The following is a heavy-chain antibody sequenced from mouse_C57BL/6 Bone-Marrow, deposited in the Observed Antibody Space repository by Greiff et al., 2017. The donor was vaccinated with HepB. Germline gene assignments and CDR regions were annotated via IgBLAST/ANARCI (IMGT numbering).Heavy chain of an antibody. D-gene: IGHD1-1*01. Sequence: VQLQQSGPELVKPGASVKISCKASGYSFTGYYMHWVKQSHGNILDWIGYIYPYNGVSSYNKKFKGKATLTVDKSSSTAYMELRSLTSEDSAVYYSARSNYASSYEYIDVWGTGTTVTVSS. CDR1: GYSFTGYY. J-gene: IGHJ1*03. CDR2: IYPYNGVS. CDR3: ARSNYASSYEYIDV. V-gene: IGHV1-31*01.